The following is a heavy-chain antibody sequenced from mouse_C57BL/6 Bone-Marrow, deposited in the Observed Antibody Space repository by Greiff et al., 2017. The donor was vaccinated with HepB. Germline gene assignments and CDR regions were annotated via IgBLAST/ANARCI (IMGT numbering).Heavy chain of an antibody. CDR2: ISDGGSYT. CDR1: GFTFSSYA. CDR3: AREGDYDYENWYFDV. J-gene: IGHJ1*03. Sequence: EVQLVESGGGLVKPGGSLKLSCAASGFTFSSYAMSWVRQTPEKRLEWVATISDGGSYTYYPDNVKGRFTISRDNAKNNLYLQMSHLKSEDTAMYYCAREGDYDYENWYFDVWGTGTTVTVSS. V-gene: IGHV5-4*01. D-gene: IGHD2-4*01.